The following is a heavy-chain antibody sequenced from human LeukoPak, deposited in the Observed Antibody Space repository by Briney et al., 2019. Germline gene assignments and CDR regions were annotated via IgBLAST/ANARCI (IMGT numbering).Heavy chain of an antibody. CDR3: ARASGTDSSGYVQIDY. CDR2: INSAGSDT. D-gene: IGHD3-22*01. Sequence: GGSLRLSCAASGFTFSSYWMHWVRQAQGKGLVWVSRINSAGSDTSYADSVKGRFTISRDNAKNTLYLQMNSLRAEDTAVYYCARASGTDSSGYVQIDYWGQGTLVTVSS. J-gene: IGHJ4*02. V-gene: IGHV3-74*01. CDR1: GFTFSSYW.